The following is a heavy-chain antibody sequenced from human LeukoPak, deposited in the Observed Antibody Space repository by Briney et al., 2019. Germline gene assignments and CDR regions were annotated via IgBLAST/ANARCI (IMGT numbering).Heavy chain of an antibody. V-gene: IGHV4-59*01. CDR1: GGSISSYY. D-gene: IGHD2-15*01. J-gene: IGHJ4*02. Sequence: PSETLSLTCTVSGGSISSYYWSWIRQPPGKGLEWIGYIYYSGSTNYNPSLKSRVTISVDTSKKQFSPKLSSVTAADTAVYYCARDGAHYCSGGSCYDYWGQGTLVTVSS. CDR3: ARDGAHYCSGGSCYDY. CDR2: IYYSGST.